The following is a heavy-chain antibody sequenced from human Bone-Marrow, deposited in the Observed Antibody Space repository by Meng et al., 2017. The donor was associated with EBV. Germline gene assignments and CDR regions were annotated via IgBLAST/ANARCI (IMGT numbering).Heavy chain of an antibody. CDR2: MSYDGCCK. V-gene: IGHV3-30-3*01. CDR1: GLTFRCSA. Sequence: GRRVESGGGVVQPGRSLRLSCAASGLTFRCSAMPGVRQAPGKGLEWVAVMSYDGCCKFYAFSVKGRFTISRDNSKDTLYLQMNSLRPEDTAVYYCATATDGGNIDYWGQGTLFTVSS. D-gene: IGHD4-23*01. CDR3: ATATDGGNIDY. J-gene: IGHJ4*02.